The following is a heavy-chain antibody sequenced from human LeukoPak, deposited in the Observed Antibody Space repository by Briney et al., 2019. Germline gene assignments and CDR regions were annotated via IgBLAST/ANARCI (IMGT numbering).Heavy chain of an antibody. D-gene: IGHD5-24*01. J-gene: IGHJ3*02. V-gene: IGHV3-23*01. CDR1: GFTFSSYA. CDR2: LTDSGGTT. CDR3: AKKRDALDI. Sequence: GGSLRLSCVASGFTFSSYAMGWVRQAPGKRPEWVSSLTDSGGTTYYVDSVKGRFTISRDNSKNTLYLHMNSLRAEDTAMYYCAKKRDALDIWGQGTVVAVSS.